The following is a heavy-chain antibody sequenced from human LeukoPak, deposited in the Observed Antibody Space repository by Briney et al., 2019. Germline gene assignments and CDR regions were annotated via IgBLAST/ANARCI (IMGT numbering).Heavy chain of an antibody. D-gene: IGHD3-3*01. CDR1: GGTFSSYA. CDR3: ARGWSGSYWYGMDV. Sequence: SVKVSCKASGGTFSSYAISWVRQAPGQGLEWMGRIIPILGIANYAQKFQGRVTITADKSTSTAYMELSSLRSEDTAVYYCARGWSGSYWYGMDVWGQGTTVTVSS. CDR2: IIPILGIA. J-gene: IGHJ6*02. V-gene: IGHV1-69*04.